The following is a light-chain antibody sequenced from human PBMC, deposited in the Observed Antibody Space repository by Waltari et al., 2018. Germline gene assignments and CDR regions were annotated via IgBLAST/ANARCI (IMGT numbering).Light chain of an antibody. Sequence: DIQMTQSPSTLSASVGDRVTITCRASQSISSWLAWYQQKPGKAPKLLIYKASTLGRGIPSRLRGSGSGTEFTLTISSLQPDDFATYYCQQYNTNSPWTFGQGTEVEIK. J-gene: IGKJ1*01. V-gene: IGKV1-5*03. CDR1: QSISSW. CDR3: QQYNTNSPWT. CDR2: KAS.